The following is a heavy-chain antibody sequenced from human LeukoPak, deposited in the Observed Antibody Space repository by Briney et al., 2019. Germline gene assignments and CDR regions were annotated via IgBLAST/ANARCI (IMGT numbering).Heavy chain of an antibody. CDR1: GCSFSSHE. J-gene: IGHJ3*01. Sequence: GGSLRLSCAASGCSFSSHEMNWLRQAPGKGLEWVSYISVSGTNIFYADSVKGRFTISRDDAKNSLFLQMNSLRAEDTAIYYWARDRAIIAEDGFDVWGRGTLVTVSS. D-gene: IGHD2/OR15-2a*01. V-gene: IGHV3-48*03. CDR3: ARDRAIIAEDGFDV. CDR2: ISVSGTNI.